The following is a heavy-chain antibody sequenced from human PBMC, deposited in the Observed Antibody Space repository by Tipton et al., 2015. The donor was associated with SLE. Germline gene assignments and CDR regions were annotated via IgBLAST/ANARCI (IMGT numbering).Heavy chain of an antibody. Sequence: TLSLTCTVSGDSITSDYWTWIRQPPGKGLEWIGYISYSGSTTYNPSLKSRVTISVDTSKNQFSLKLSSVTAADTAVYYCARHDTNYGRNWFDPWGQGTLVTVSS. D-gene: IGHD2-8*01. CDR2: ISYSGST. J-gene: IGHJ5*02. V-gene: IGHV4-59*08. CDR3: ARHDTNYGRNWFDP. CDR1: GDSITSDY.